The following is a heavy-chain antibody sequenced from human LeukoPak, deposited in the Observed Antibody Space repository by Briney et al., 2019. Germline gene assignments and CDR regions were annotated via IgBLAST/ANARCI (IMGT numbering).Heavy chain of an antibody. V-gene: IGHV4-59*01. CDR3: ATAIFELKPGFPVVY. CDR2: IYYSGST. J-gene: IGHJ4*02. D-gene: IGHD3-9*01. Sequence: PSETLSLTCTVSGCSNRRYYWLWLRQPPGQGLEWIGYIYYSGSTNYNPSLKSQVTISVDTSKNHFSLTLSSVSTAETADYYCATAIFELKPGFPVVYWGQGTLVTVSS. CDR1: GCSNRRYY.